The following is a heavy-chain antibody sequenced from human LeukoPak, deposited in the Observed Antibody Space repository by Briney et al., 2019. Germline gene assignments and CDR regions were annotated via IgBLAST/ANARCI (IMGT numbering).Heavy chain of an antibody. V-gene: IGHV4-59*01. Sequence: PSETLSLTCEVSGGSLTGYYWSWIRQPPGKGLEWIGYIYYSGSTNYNPSLKSRVTISVDTSKNQFSLKLYSVTAADTAVYYCARLGGCTTTRCYVHWFDPWGQGTLVTVSS. CDR3: ARLGGCTTTRCYVHWFDP. J-gene: IGHJ5*02. CDR2: IYYSGST. CDR1: GGSLTGYY. D-gene: IGHD2-2*01.